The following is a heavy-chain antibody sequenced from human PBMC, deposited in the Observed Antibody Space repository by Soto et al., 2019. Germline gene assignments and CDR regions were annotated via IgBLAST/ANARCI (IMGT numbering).Heavy chain of an antibody. J-gene: IGHJ4*02. CDR1: GGSISCSY. V-gene: IGHV4-59*12. CDR3: ARSVAVPGAHIDY. D-gene: IGHD6-19*01. CDR2: VYYTGST. Sequence: PSETLSLTCSVSGGSISCSYLSWIRQSPGKGLEWLGYVYYTGSTNYSPSLRSRVSISVDTSKNEFSLRLSSVTAADTAVYFCARSVAVPGAHIDYWGQGTQVTVSS.